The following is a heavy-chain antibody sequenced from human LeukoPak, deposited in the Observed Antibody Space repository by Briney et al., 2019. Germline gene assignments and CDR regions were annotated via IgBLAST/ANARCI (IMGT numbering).Heavy chain of an antibody. V-gene: IGHV3-7*01. Sequence: GESLRLSCAASGFTFTTYWMGWVRQAPGKGLEWVDNIKQDGTEKYYVDSVKGRFTISRDNSKNTLYLQMNSLRAEDTAVYYCAKDRGGNYYYYMDVWGKGTTVTISS. CDR2: IKQDGTEK. D-gene: IGHD1-14*01. CDR1: GFTFTTYW. CDR3: AKDRGGNYYYYMDV. J-gene: IGHJ6*03.